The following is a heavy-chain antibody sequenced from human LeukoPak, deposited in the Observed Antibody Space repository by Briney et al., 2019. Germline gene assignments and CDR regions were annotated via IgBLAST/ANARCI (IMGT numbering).Heavy chain of an antibody. CDR2: ISSSGSTI. V-gene: IGHV3-48*03. CDR1: GFTFSSYE. D-gene: IGHD6-13*01. Sequence: GGTLRLSCAASGFTFSSYEMNWVRQAPGKGLEWVSYISSSGSTIYYADSVKGRFAISRDNSKNTLFLQMNSLRAEDTSVYYCAKGSWSWFDPWGQGTLVTVSS. CDR3: AKGSWSWFDP. J-gene: IGHJ5*02.